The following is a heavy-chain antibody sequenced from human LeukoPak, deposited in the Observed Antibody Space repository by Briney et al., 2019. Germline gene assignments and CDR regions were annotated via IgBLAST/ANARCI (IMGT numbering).Heavy chain of an antibody. CDR2: ISYGGSNE. D-gene: IGHD1-26*01. CDR1: GFTFSSYG. V-gene: IGHV3-30*18. Sequence: QPGGSLRLSCAASGFTFSSYGMHWVRQAPGKGLEWVALISYGGSNEYYADSVMGRFTVSRDNSKNTLYLQMSSLRAEDTAVYYCAKDLRSYYAFDIWGQGTAVTVSS. CDR3: AKDLRSYYAFDI. J-gene: IGHJ3*02.